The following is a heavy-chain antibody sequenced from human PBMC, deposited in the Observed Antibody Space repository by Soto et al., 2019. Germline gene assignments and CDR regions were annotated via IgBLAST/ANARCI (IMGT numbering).Heavy chain of an antibody. CDR2: IWYDGSNK. CDR1: GFIFSNYG. CDR3: AKDSSGWYGTSWFDP. Sequence: GGSLRLSCAASGFIFSNYGIHWVRQAPGKGLEWVALIWYDGSNKYYADSVKGRFTISRDNSKNTLYLQMNSLRAEDTAVYYCAKDSSGWYGTSWFDPWGQGTLVTVSS. V-gene: IGHV3-30*02. D-gene: IGHD6-19*01. J-gene: IGHJ5*02.